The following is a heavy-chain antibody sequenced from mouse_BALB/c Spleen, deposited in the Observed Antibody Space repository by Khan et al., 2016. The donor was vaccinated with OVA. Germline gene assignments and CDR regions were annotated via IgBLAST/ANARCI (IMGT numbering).Heavy chain of an antibody. Sequence: EVQLVESGPGLVKPSQSLSLTCTVTGYSITSDYAWNWIRQFPGNKLEWMGYITYSGGTSYHPSLKSRISITRDTSKNQFFLRLNSVTTEDSATYYGARWFAYWGQGTLVTVS. V-gene: IGHV3-2*02. CDR1: GYSITSDYA. J-gene: IGHJ3*01. CDR2: ITYSGGT. CDR3: ARWFAY.